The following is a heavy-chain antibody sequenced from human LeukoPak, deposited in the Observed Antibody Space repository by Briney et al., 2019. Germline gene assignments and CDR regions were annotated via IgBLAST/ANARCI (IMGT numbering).Heavy chain of an antibody. Sequence: GGSLRLSCAASGFTFSNYEMNWVRQAPGKGLEWISYISSSGSTIYYADSVKGRFTISRDNAKNSLYLQMNSLRVEDTAVYYYARASAPPSFYYYYGMDVWGQGTTVTVSS. V-gene: IGHV3-48*03. J-gene: IGHJ6*02. CDR3: ARASAPPSFYYYYGMDV. CDR1: GFTFSNYE. CDR2: ISSSGSTI.